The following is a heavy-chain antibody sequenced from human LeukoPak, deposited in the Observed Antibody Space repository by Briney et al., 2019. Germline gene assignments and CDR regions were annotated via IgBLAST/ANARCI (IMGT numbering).Heavy chain of an antibody. J-gene: IGHJ3*02. CDR1: GGTISSYD. CDR3: ARHGQEGDLSDSGSYGAFDI. V-gene: IGHV4-59*08. CDR2: IHSNKNP. D-gene: IGHD3-10*01. Sequence: PSGTLTLTCKASGGTISSYDMTWIRQPPGQGLEWVGYIHSNKNPNYNPSLKGRVAVSLDTSKSQFFLKLNPLTAADTAVYYCARHGQEGDLSDSGSYGAFDIWGRGKMVSVS.